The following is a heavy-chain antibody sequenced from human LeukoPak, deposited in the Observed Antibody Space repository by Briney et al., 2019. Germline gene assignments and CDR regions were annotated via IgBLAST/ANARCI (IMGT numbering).Heavy chain of an antibody. CDR3: ARRAAAAKATFDY. V-gene: IGHV4-34*01. CDR1: GGSFSGYY. J-gene: IGHJ4*02. D-gene: IGHD6-13*01. CDR2: INHSGST. Sequence: SETLSLTCAVYGGSFSGYYWSWIRRPPGKGLEWIGEINHSGSTNYNPSLKSRVTISVDTSKNQFSLKLSSVTAADTAVYYCARRAAAAKATFDYWGQGTLVTVSS.